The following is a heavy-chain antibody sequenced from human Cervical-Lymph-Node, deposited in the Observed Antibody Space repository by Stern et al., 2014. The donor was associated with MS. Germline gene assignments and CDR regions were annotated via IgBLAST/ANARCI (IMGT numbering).Heavy chain of an antibody. Sequence: QVQLVQSGAEVKKPGASVKVSCKVSGYTLNDFSLHWVRQAPGEGLERMGVSHPEDGETIFAQGLQGRVTVTEDTSTDTAYMELSSLRSEDTAVYYCASAVTGLNYYFHALDVWGQGTTVTVSS. D-gene: IGHD6-19*01. CDR3: ASAVTGLNYYFHALDV. J-gene: IGHJ6*02. CDR2: SHPEDGET. CDR1: GYTLNDFS. V-gene: IGHV1-24*01.